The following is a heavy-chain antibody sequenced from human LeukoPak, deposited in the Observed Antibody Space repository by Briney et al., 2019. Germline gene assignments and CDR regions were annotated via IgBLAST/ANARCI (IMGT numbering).Heavy chain of an antibody. J-gene: IGHJ5*02. V-gene: IGHV3-48*03. CDR3: ARDSTHDYGDYPTGFDP. Sequence: GGSLRLSCAASGFTFSSYEMNWVRQAPGKGLEWVSYISSRGSTIYYADSVKGRFTISRDNAKNSLYLQMNSLRAEDTAVYYCARDSTHDYGDYPTGFDPWGQGTLVTVSS. D-gene: IGHD4-17*01. CDR2: ISSRGSTI. CDR1: GFTFSSYE.